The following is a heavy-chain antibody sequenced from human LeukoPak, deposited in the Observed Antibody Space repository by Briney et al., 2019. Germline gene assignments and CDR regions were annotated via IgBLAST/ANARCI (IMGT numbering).Heavy chain of an antibody. CDR1: GFTFSTYV. V-gene: IGHV3-30-3*01. D-gene: IGHD5-12*01. Sequence: PGRSLRLSCAASGFTFSTYVMHWVRQAPGKGLEWVADISYDGSNKYYADSVKGRFTISRDNSENTLYLQMNSLRAEDTAVYYCARGYRGYEISIWGQGTLVTVSS. CDR3: ARGYRGYEISI. CDR2: ISYDGSNK. J-gene: IGHJ4*02.